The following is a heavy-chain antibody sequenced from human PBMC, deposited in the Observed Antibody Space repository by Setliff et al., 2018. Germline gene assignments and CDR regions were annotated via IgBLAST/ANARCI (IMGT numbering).Heavy chain of an antibody. CDR3: ARDWEYYDFWSGYYTGFSSFDY. D-gene: IGHD3-3*01. CDR1: GYTFISYG. Sequence: GASVKVSCKTSGYTFISYGLSWMRQAPGQGLEWMGIVNPSGGKTTLSQNFQGRVTMTTDTSTSTAYMELRSLRSDDTAVYYCARDWEYYDFWSGYYTGFSSFDYWGQGTLVTVSS. CDR2: VNPSGGKT. V-gene: IGHV1-18*01. J-gene: IGHJ4*02.